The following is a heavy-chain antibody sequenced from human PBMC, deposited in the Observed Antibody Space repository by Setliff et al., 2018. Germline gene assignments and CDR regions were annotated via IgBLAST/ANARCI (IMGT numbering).Heavy chain of an antibody. Sequence: ASETLSLTCTVSPGSISRHYWSWFRQAPGKGLEWIGYRHDNGERDYNPSLGSRVTISVDTSKNQFSLMLTSVTAADTAIYYCAGRPQNTPMGPCDYWGQGTLVTVS. D-gene: IGHD5-18*01. CDR2: RHDNGER. CDR1: PGSISRHY. J-gene: IGHJ4*02. CDR3: AGRPQNTPMGPCDY. V-gene: IGHV4-59*11.